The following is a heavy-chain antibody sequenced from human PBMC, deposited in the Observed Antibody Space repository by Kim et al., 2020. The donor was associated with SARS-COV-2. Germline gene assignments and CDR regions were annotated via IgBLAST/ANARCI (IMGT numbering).Heavy chain of an antibody. V-gene: IGHV3-23*01. Sequence: GGSLRLSCAASGFTFTNYAMIWVRQAPGMGLEWVSAVNGGGGSTYHADSVKGRFTISTDKSKNTLYLQMNNLRGEDTAVYYCAKGSGFDYYSGMDVWGQG. CDR1: GFTFTNYA. CDR3: AKGSGFDYYSGMDV. CDR2: VNGGGGST. J-gene: IGHJ6*02. D-gene: IGHD3-10*01.